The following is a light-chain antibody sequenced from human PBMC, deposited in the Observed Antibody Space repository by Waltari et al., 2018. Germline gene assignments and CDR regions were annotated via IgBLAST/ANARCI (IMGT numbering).Light chain of an antibody. J-gene: IGLJ1*01. V-gene: IGLV2-23*02. CDR3: CSYAGVNTYV. CDR2: EIS. CDR1: SSDVGKYNL. Sequence: QSALTQPASVSGSPGQSIPVSCTGTSSDVGKYNLVSWYQHHPPKAPPLIIYEISKRPSGVSDRFSGSKSGDTASLTISGLQPEDEADYYCCSYAGVNTYVFGRGTKVTVL.